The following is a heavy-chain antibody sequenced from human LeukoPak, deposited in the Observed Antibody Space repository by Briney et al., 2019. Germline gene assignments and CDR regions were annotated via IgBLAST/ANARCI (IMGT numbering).Heavy chain of an antibody. Sequence: GGSLRLSCAASGFTFSSYSMNWVRQAPGKGLEWVSSISSSSSYIYYADSVKGRFTISRDNAKNSLYLQMNSLRAEDTAVYYCARGLQDDNWFDPWGQGTLVTVSS. V-gene: IGHV3-21*01. J-gene: IGHJ5*02. CDR2: ISSSSSYI. D-gene: IGHD4-11*01. CDR1: GFTFSSYS. CDR3: ARGLQDDNWFDP.